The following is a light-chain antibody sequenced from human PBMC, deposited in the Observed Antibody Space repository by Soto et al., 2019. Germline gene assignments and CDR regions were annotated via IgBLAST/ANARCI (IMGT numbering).Light chain of an antibody. CDR1: NSDVGRYNL. V-gene: IGLV2-23*02. J-gene: IGLJ2*01. CDR2: EVT. Sequence: QSALTQPASVSGSPGQSITISCTGTNSDVGRYNLVSWYQQRPGQAPQVLIYEVTKRPSGVSDRFSGSKSGNTASLTISGLQAEDEGEYFCCSYASSTTYVIFGGGTKLTLL. CDR3: CSYASSTTYVI.